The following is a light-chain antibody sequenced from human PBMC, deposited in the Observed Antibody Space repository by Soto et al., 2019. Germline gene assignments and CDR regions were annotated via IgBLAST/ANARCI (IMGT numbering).Light chain of an antibody. V-gene: IGKV3-15*01. CDR1: QSVSSN. Sequence: EIVMTQSPATLSVSPGERATLSCRASQSVSSNVAWYQQKPGQAPRLLIYGASTRATGIPARFSGSGSGTEFTLTISSLQSEDFAVYYCQQYNSYLYTFGQGTKLEIK. CDR3: QQYNSYLYT. CDR2: GAS. J-gene: IGKJ2*01.